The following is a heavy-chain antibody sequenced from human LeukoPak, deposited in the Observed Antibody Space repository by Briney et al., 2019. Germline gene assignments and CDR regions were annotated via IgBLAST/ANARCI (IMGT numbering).Heavy chain of an antibody. J-gene: IGHJ4*02. D-gene: IGHD2-2*01. Sequence: GGSLRLSCAASEFTINKYWMSWVRQAPGEGLEWVANIRQDGSEKNYVDSVKGRFTISRDNAKSSLYLQMNSLRAEDTAVYYCAKMPDFDYWGQGTLVTVSS. CDR3: AKMPDFDY. CDR2: IRQDGSEK. V-gene: IGHV3-7*03. CDR1: EFTINKYW.